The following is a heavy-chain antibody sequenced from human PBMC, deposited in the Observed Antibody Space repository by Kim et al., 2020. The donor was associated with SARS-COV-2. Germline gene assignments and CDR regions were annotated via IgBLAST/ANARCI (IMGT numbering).Heavy chain of an antibody. J-gene: IGHJ4*02. Sequence: YAAPVKGRFTISRDDSKNTLYLQMNSLKTEDTAVYYCTTDRVGATLFDYWGQGTLVTVSS. CDR3: TTDRVGATLFDY. D-gene: IGHD1-26*01. V-gene: IGHV3-15*01.